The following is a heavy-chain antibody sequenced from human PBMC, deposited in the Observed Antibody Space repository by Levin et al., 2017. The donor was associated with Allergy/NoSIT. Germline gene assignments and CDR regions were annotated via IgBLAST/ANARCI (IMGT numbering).Heavy chain of an antibody. Sequence: GESLKISCAASGFTFNSYGMHWVRQAPGKGLEWVALILYDGSGKYYADFVKGRFTISRDNSKNTMYLQMNSLRSEDTAVYYCAKDFGYSSVWVPYYYGMDVWGQGTTVTVSS. CDR3: AKDFGYSSVWVPYYYGMDV. CDR1: GFTFNSYG. V-gene: IGHV3-30*18. J-gene: IGHJ6*02. CDR2: ILYDGSGK. D-gene: IGHD6-19*01.